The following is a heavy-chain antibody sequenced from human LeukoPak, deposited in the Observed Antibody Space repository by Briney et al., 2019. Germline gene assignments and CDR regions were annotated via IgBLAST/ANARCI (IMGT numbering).Heavy chain of an antibody. V-gene: IGHV4-39*07. CDR3: AKGRWGVDY. J-gene: IGHJ4*02. Sequence: PSETLSLTCTVSGGSISSSSYYWGWIRQPPGKGLEWIGEINHSGSTNYNPSLKSRVTISVDTSKNQFSLKLSSVTAADTAVYYCAKGRWGVDYWGQGTLVTVSS. CDR1: GGSISSSSYY. CDR2: INHSGST. D-gene: IGHD3-16*01.